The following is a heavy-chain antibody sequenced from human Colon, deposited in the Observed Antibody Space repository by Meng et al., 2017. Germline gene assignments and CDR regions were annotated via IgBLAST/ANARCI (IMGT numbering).Heavy chain of an antibody. D-gene: IGHD3-22*01. CDR3: ARYRYDSSSYSNFFDP. CDR1: GASISSEAFY. Sequence: QVAPAESGPGLVKPSQTLSLTCTVSGASISSEAFYWGWIRQHPGKGLEWIGYMHYSGIANYNPSLNSRIAISVDTSKNHFSLKLSSVTAADTAVYYCARYRYDSSSYSNFFDPWGQGTLVTVSS. J-gene: IGHJ5*02. V-gene: IGHV4-31*03. CDR2: MHYSGIA.